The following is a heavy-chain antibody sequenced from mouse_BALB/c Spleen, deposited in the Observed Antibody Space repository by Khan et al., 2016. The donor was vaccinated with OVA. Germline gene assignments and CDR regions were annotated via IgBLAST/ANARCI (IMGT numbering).Heavy chain of an antibody. J-gene: IGHJ2*01. CDR1: GYSITSGYG. CDR2: ISYSGSN. D-gene: IGHD1-2*01. CDR3: ARTARIKY. Sequence: EVQLVESGPGLVKPSQSLSLTCTVTGYSITSGYGWNWIRQFPGNKLEWMGYISYSGSNNYTPSLKSRIPIPRDTTKNHFFLQLSSVTAEDTATYYCARTARIKYWGQGTTLTVSS. V-gene: IGHV3-2*02.